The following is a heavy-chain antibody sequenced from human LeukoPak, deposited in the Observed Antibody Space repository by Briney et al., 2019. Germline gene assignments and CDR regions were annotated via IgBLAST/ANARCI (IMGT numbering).Heavy chain of an antibody. V-gene: IGHV3-66*01. CDR1: GFTVSSNY. Sequence: PGGSLRLSCAASGFTVSSNYMSWVRQAPGKGLEWVSIIYSGGNTYYADSVKGRFTISRDNSKNTLYLQMNSLRAEDTAVYYCASDLTGDCYFQHWGQGTLVSVSS. D-gene: IGHD2-21*02. J-gene: IGHJ1*01. CDR3: ASDLTGDCYFQH. CDR2: IYSGGNT.